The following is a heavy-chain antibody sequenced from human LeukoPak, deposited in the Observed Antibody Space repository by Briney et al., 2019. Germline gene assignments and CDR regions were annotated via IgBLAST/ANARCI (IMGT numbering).Heavy chain of an antibody. CDR1: GFTFSSYG. V-gene: IGHV3-30*18. Sequence: PGGSLRLSCAASGFTFSSYGMHWVRQAPGKGLEWVAVISYDGSNKYYADSVKGRFTISRDNSKNTLYLQMNSLRAEDTAVYYCAKGSNWGSPFGPSPIGYWGQGTLVTVSS. CDR3: AKGSNWGSPFGPSPIGY. J-gene: IGHJ4*02. CDR2: ISYDGSNK. D-gene: IGHD7-27*01.